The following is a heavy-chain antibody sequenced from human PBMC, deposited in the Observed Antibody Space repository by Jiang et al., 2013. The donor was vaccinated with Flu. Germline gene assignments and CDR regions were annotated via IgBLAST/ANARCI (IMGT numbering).Heavy chain of an antibody. CDR3: ARDPGHDFWSGYAFDI. V-gene: IGHV4-59*01. J-gene: IGHJ3*02. CDR1: GGSISSYY. D-gene: IGHD3-3*01. CDR2: IYYSGST. Sequence: LLKPSETLSLTCTVSGGSISSYYWSWIRQPPGKGLEWIGYIYYSGSTNYNPSLKSRVTISVDTSKNQFSLKLSSVTAADTAVYYCARDPGHDFWSGYAFDIWGQGTMVTVSS.